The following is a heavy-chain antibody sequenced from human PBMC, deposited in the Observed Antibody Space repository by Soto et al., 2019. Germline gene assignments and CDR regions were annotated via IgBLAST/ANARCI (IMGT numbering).Heavy chain of an antibody. CDR3: ASILGMETAMVGPYYYYGMDV. CDR1: GGTFSSYA. Sequence: QVQLVQSGAEVQKPGSSVKVSCKASGGTFSSYAISWVRQAPGQGLEWMGGIIPIFGTAHYAQKFQGRVTITADESTSTAYMELSSRRSEDTAVYYCASILGMETAMVGPYYYYGMDVWGQGTTVTVSS. V-gene: IGHV1-69*01. D-gene: IGHD5-18*01. CDR2: IIPIFGTA. J-gene: IGHJ6*02.